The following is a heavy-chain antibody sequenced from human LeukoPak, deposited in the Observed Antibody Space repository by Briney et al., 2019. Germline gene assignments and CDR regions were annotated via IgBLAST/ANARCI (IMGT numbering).Heavy chain of an antibody. Sequence: SETLSLTCTASLGSISSDYWSWIRQPAGKGLEWIGRIYTSGSTNYNPSLKSRVTMSTDTSKKQFSLQLSSVTAADTAVYYCARVRGSGRPFYFDSWGQGTLVTVSS. V-gene: IGHV4-4*07. CDR2: IYTSGST. J-gene: IGHJ4*02. CDR3: ARVRGSGRPFYFDS. D-gene: IGHD6-19*01. CDR1: LGSISSDY.